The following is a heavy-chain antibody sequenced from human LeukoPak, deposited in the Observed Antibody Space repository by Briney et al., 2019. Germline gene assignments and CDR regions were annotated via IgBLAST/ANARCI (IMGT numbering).Heavy chain of an antibody. CDR2: ISTNGGST. CDR3: ARDHGSGSYSDY. V-gene: IGHV3-64*01. Sequence: GGSLRLSCAASGSTFSSYAMHWVRQAPGKGLEYVSGISTNGGSTNYANSVKGRFTISRDNSKNTLYLQMGSLRAEDMAVYYCARDHGSGSYSDYWGQGTLVTVSS. J-gene: IGHJ4*02. D-gene: IGHD1-26*01. CDR1: GSTFSSYA.